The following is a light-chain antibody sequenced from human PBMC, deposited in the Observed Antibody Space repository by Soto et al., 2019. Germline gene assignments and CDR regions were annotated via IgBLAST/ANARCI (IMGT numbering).Light chain of an antibody. CDR3: EQLSRYPLT. CDR1: EGISNS. V-gene: IGKV1-9*01. CDR2: AGS. J-gene: IGKJ4*01. Sequence: IQLTQSPSSLSASVGDRVTFTCRVSEGISNSLAWYQQKPGQAPKLLIYAGSTLQSGDASRLSGSRSGTDFTLTITSLQPEDLATYYYEQLSRYPLTFGGGTKVAIK.